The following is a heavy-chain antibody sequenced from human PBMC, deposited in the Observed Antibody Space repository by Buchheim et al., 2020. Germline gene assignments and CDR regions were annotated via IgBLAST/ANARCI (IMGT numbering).Heavy chain of an antibody. CDR3: AKDLQYCSSASCYSVSYYYYGMDV. CDR2: ISYDGSNR. V-gene: IGHV3-30*18. CDR1: EFTFSNYG. D-gene: IGHD2-2*01. J-gene: IGHJ6*02. Sequence: QVQLVESGGGVVQPGRSLRLSCVATEFTFSNYGIHWVRQAPGKGLEWLAVISYDGSNRYYADSVKGRFTIFRDNSKNTLSLQMNSLTVEDSAVYYCAKDLQYCSSASCYSVSYYYYGMDVWGQGTT.